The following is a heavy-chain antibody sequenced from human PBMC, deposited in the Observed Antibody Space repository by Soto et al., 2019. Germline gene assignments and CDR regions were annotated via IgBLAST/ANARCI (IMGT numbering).Heavy chain of an antibody. V-gene: IGHV4-34*01. J-gene: IGHJ4*02. D-gene: IGHD3-22*01. CDR1: GGSFSGYY. CDR3: ARGSGTYYYDSSGYLNF. CDR2: INHSGST. Sequence: SETLSLTCAVYGGSFSGYYWSWIRQPPGKGLEWIGEINHSGSTNYNPSLKRRVTISVDTSKNQFSLKLSSVTAADTAVYYCARGSGTYYYDSSGYLNFWGQGTLVTVSS.